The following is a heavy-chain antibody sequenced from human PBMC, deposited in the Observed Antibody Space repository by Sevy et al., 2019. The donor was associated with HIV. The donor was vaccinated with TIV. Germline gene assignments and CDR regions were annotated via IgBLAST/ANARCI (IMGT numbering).Heavy chain of an antibody. CDR1: GGTFSSYA. J-gene: IGHJ6*02. CDR3: ARGRRLSGGNDYYYYYGMDV. D-gene: IGHD2-15*01. CDR2: IIPMFGTA. V-gene: IGHV1-69*13. Sequence: ASVKVSCKASGGTFSSYAISWVRQAPGQGLEWMGGIIPMFGTANYAQKFQRRVTITADESTSTAYMDLSSLRSEDTAVYYCARGRRLSGGNDYYYYYGMDVWGQGTTVTVSS.